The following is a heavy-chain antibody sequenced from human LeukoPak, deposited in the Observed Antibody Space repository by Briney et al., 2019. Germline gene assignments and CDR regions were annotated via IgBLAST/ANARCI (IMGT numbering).Heavy chain of an antibody. CDR3: AKAGGCSSTSCLSNY. Sequence: GGSLRLSCAASGFTFSSYGMHWVRQAPGKGLEWVAFIRYDGSNKYYADSVKGRFTISRDNSKNTLYLQMNSLRAEDTAVYYCAKAGGCSSTSCLSNYWGQGTLVTVSS. CDR2: IRYDGSNK. D-gene: IGHD2-2*01. CDR1: GFTFSSYG. V-gene: IGHV3-30*02. J-gene: IGHJ4*02.